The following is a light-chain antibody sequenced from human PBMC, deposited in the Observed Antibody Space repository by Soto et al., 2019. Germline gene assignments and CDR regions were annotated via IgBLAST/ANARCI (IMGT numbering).Light chain of an antibody. CDR3: QQYGSSPWT. J-gene: IGKJ1*01. Sequence: EIVLTQSPCTLSLSTGERATLSCRASQSVSSSYLAWYQQKPGQAPRLLIYGASSRATGIPDRFNGSGSWTDLTLTISRLEPEDFAVYYCQQYGSSPWTFGQGTKVEIK. V-gene: IGKV3-20*01. CDR1: QSVSSSY. CDR2: GAS.